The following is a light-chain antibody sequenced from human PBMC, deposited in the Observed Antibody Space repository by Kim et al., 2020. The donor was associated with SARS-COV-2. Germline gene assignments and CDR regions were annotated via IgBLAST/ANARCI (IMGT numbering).Light chain of an antibody. CDR1: QSVSSY. CDR3: QQRSNWPPT. V-gene: IGKV3-11*01. J-gene: IGKJ1*01. CDR2: DAS. Sequence: LSPEERATLACRASQSVSSYLAWYQQKPGQAPRLLIYDASNRATGIPARFSGSGSGTDFTLTISSLEPEDFAVYYCQQRSNWPPTFGQGTKVEIK.